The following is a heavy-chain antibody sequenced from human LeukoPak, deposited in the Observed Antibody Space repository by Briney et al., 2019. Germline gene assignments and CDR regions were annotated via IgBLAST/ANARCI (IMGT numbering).Heavy chain of an antibody. D-gene: IGHD6-19*01. CDR2: IYHSGST. Sequence: SQTLSLTCTASGGSISSGGYYWSWIRQPPGKGLEWIGYIYHSGSTYYNPSLKSRVTISVDRSKNQFSLKLSSVTAADTAVYYCARVMVRIAVAGTRISLLDYWGQGTLVTVSS. CDR1: GGSISSGGYY. J-gene: IGHJ4*02. CDR3: ARVMVRIAVAGTRISLLDY. V-gene: IGHV4-30-2*01.